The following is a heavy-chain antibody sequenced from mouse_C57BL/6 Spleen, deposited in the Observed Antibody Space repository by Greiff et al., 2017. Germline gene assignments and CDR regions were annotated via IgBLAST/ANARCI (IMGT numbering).Heavy chain of an antibody. CDR3: AREDYGSRFAY. Sequence: QVQLQQPGAELVRPGSSVKLSCKASGYTFTSYWMHWVKQRPIQGLEWIGNIDPSDSETHYNQKFKDKATLTVDKSSSTAYMQLSSLTSEDSAVYYCAREDYGSRFAYWGQGTLVTVSA. CDR2: IDPSDSET. CDR1: GYTFTSYW. V-gene: IGHV1-52*01. J-gene: IGHJ3*01. D-gene: IGHD1-1*01.